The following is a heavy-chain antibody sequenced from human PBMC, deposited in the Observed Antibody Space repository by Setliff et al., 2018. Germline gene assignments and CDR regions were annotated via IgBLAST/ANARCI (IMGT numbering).Heavy chain of an antibody. CDR2: IYHSGST. CDR3: ARGDGYGDAFDI. D-gene: IGHD5-12*01. V-gene: IGHV4-39*07. Sequence: LSLTCTVSGGSISSGGYYWSWIRQPPGKGLEWIGEIYHSGSTNYNPSLKSRVTISIDKSRDQFSLKLSSVTAADTAVYYCARGDGYGDAFDIWGQGTMVTVSS. J-gene: IGHJ3*02. CDR1: GGSISSGGYY.